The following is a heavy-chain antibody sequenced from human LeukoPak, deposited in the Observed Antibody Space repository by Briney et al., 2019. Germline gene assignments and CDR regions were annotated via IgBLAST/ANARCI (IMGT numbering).Heavy chain of an antibody. CDR1: GFTVSSNY. CDR3: ARASGYSGYDPFDY. J-gene: IGHJ4*02. V-gene: IGHV3-53*01. CDR2: IYSGGDT. Sequence: GGSLRLSCAASGFTVSSNYMSWVRQAPGKGLEWVSVIYSGGDTYYADSVKGRFTIFRDNSKNTLYLQMNTLRAEDTAVYYCARASGYSGYDPFDYWGQGTLVTVSS. D-gene: IGHD5-12*01.